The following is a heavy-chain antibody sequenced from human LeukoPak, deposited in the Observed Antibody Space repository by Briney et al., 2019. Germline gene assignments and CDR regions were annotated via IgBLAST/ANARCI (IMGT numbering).Heavy chain of an antibody. D-gene: IGHD3-22*01. Sequence: GGSLRLSCAASGFTFSSYAMSWVRQAPGKGLEWVSAISGSGGSTYYADSVKGRFTISRDNSKNTLYLQMNSLRAEDTAVYYCASASYDSSGYYYKGYAFDIWGQGTMVTVSS. CDR1: GFTFSSYA. CDR3: ASASYDSSGYYYKGYAFDI. J-gene: IGHJ3*02. V-gene: IGHV3-23*01. CDR2: ISGSGGST.